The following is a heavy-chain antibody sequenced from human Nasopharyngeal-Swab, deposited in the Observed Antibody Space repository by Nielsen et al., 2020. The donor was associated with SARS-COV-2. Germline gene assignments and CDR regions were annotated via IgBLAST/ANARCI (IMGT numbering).Heavy chain of an antibody. CDR1: GFTFDDYA. CDR3: AKDYTYYYGSGLFDY. D-gene: IGHD3-10*01. J-gene: IGHJ4*02. CDR2: ISWNSGSI. V-gene: IGHV3-9*01. Sequence: SLKISCAASGFTFDDYAMHWVRQAPGKGLERVSGISWNSGSIGYADSVKGRFTISRDNAKNSLYLQMNSLRAEDTALYYCAKDYTYYYGSGLFDYWGQGTLVTVSS.